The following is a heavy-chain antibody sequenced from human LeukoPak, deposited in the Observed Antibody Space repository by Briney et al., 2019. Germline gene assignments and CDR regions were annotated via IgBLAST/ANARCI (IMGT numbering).Heavy chain of an antibody. D-gene: IGHD3-10*01. J-gene: IGHJ4*02. V-gene: IGHV4-61*02. CDR1: GGSISSGSYY. Sequence: PSETLSLTCTVSGGSISSGSYYWSWIRQPAGKGLEWIGRIYTSGSTNYNPSLKSRVTISVDTSKNQFSLKLSSVTAADTAVYYCARTLLGIDYGSGSYDFDYWGQGTPVTVSS. CDR3: ARTLLGIDYGSGSYDFDY. CDR2: IYTSGST.